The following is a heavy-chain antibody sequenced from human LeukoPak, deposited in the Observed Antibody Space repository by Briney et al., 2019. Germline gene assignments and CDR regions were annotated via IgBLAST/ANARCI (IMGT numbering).Heavy chain of an antibody. D-gene: IGHD3-22*01. CDR1: GFTFSSYA. J-gene: IGHJ3*02. V-gene: IGHV3-74*01. CDR3: ARAAYYYDSSGYNEAFDI. CDR2: INSVGSST. Sequence: PGGSLRLSCAASGFTFSSYAMHWVRQAPGKGLVWVSRINSVGSSTSYADSVKGRFTISRDNAKNTLYLQMNSLRAEDTAVYYCARAAYYYDSSGYNEAFDIWGQGTMVTVSS.